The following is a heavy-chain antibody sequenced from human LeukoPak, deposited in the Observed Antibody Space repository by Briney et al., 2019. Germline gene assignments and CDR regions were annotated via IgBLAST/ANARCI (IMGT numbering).Heavy chain of an antibody. CDR3: ARHGGDCSGGSCYSVFYDY. CDR2: INHSGST. CDR1: GGSFSGYY. V-gene: IGHV4-34*01. Sequence: PSETLSLTCAVYGGSFSGYYWSWIRQPPGKGLEWIGEINHSGSTNYNPSLKSRVTISVDTSKNQFSLKLSSVTAADTAVYYCARHGGDCSGGSCYSVFYDYWGQGTLVTVSS. J-gene: IGHJ4*02. D-gene: IGHD2-15*01.